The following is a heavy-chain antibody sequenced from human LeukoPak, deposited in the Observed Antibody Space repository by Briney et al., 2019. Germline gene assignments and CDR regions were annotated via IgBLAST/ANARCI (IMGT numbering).Heavy chain of an antibody. CDR1: GGSISSGGYS. Sequence: PSETLSLTCAVSGGSISSGGYSWSWIRQPPGKGLEWIGYIYHSGSTYYNPSLKSRVTISVDRSKNQFSLKLSSVTAADTAVYYCARVGAGDYIYYFDYWGQGTLVTVSS. CDR2: IYHSGST. CDR3: ARVGAGDYIYYFDY. D-gene: IGHD2-21*02. V-gene: IGHV4-30-2*01. J-gene: IGHJ4*02.